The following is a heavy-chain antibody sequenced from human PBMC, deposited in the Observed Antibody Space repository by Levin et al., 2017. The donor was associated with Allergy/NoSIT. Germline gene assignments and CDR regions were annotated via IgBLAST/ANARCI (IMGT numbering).Heavy chain of an antibody. CDR1: GFTFSSYG. CDR3: AKDRSPWLAHDAFDI. CDR2: ISYDGSNK. V-gene: IGHV3-30*18. D-gene: IGHD6-19*01. Sequence: GESLKISCAASGFTFSSYGMHWVRQAPGKGLEWVAVISYDGSNKYYADSVKGRFTISRDNSKNTLYLQMNSLRAEDTAVYYCAKDRSPWLAHDAFDIWGQGTMVTVSS. J-gene: IGHJ3*02.